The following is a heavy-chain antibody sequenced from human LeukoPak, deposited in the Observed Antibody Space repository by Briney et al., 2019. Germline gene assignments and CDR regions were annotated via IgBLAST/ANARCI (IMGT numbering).Heavy chain of an antibody. CDR3: AKEPREYCSSTSCPNWFDS. CDR2: SSASGGTT. V-gene: IGHV3-23*01. CDR1: GFTFNNYA. D-gene: IGHD2-2*01. J-gene: IGHJ5*01. Sequence: GGSLRLSCAASGFTFNNYAMSWVRQAPGKGLEWVSASSASGGTTYYADSVKGRFTISRDNSENTLFLQMNSLRAEDTAVYYCAKEPREYCSSTSCPNWFDSWGQGTLVTVSS.